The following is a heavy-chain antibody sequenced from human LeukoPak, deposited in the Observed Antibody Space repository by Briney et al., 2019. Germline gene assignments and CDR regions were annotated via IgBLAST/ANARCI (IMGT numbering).Heavy chain of an antibody. V-gene: IGHV1-3*01. J-gene: IGHJ2*01. CDR1: GYTFTNNA. D-gene: IGHD5-12*01. CDR3: AREAAGSHYWFFDL. Sequence: GASVKVSCKASGYTFTNNAIHWARQAPGQSLEWMGWINAESHKTKSAQKFQTRLSITTDTSASTVYMELSSLTSEDMAVYYCAREAAGSHYWFFDLWGRGTLLTVSS. CDR2: INAESHKT.